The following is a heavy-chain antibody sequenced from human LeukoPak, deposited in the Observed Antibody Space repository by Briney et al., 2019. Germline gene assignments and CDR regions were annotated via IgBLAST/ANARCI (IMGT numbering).Heavy chain of an antibody. CDR1: GFTFSSYG. J-gene: IGHJ4*02. CDR3: AKDGGGLSDY. D-gene: IGHD3-10*01. V-gene: IGHV3-30*18. Sequence: GGSLRLSCAASGFTFSSYGMHWVRQAPGKGLEWVAVISYDGSNKYYADSVKGRFTISRDNSKNTLYLQMNSLRAEDTAVYYCAKDGGGLSDYWGQGTLVTVSS. CDR2: ISYDGSNK.